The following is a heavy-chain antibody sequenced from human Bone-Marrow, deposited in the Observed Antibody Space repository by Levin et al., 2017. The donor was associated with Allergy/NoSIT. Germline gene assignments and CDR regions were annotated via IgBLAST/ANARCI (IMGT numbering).Heavy chain of an antibody. CDR3: IIEYSSSSKLRSTYYGMDV. V-gene: IGHV3-49*03. Sequence: PGGSLRLSCTASGFTFGDYAMSWFRQAPGKGLEWVGFIRSKAYGGTTEYAASVKGRFTISRDDSKSIAYLQMNSLKTEDTAVYYCIIEYSSSSKLRSTYYGMDVWGQGTTVTVSS. CDR1: GFTFGDYA. J-gene: IGHJ6*02. D-gene: IGHD6-6*01. CDR2: IRSKAYGGTT.